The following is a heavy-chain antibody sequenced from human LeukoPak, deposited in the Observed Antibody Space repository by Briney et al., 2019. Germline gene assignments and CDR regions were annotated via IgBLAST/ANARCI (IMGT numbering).Heavy chain of an antibody. Sequence: GGSLRLSCAASGFTFSSYWMNWVRHTPGKGLEWVANIEGDGSETNYMDSVKGRFTISRDNAQNSVFLQMNSLTAEDTAVYYCARAVTSMDGYWGQGTLVTVSS. V-gene: IGHV3-7*03. D-gene: IGHD5-18*01. J-gene: IGHJ4*02. CDR1: GFTFSSYW. CDR3: ARAVTSMDGY. CDR2: IEGDGSET.